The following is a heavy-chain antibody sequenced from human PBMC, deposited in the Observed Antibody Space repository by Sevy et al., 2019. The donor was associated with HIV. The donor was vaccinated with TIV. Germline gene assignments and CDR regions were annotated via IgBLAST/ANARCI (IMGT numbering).Heavy chain of an antibody. CDR1: GYRLIEVS. J-gene: IGHJ4*02. Sequence: ASVKVSCKVSGYRLIEVSMHWVRQAPGKGLEWMGHLDPEDGETIYAQNFQGRVTMTEDTSTDTAYMEVSSLRSEDTAVYYCATTKDYYDSSGSPLDYWGQGTLVTVSS. CDR2: LDPEDGET. D-gene: IGHD3-22*01. CDR3: ATTKDYYDSSGSPLDY. V-gene: IGHV1-24*01.